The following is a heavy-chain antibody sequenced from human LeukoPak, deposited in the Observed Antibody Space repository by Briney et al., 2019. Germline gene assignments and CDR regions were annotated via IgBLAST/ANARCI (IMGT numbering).Heavy chain of an antibody. CDR2: IIPIFGTG. J-gene: IGHJ3*02. CDR3: AREAPSEKTMVSAFDI. D-gene: IGHD3-10*01. CDR1: GGTFSSFA. V-gene: IGHV1-69*06. Sequence: SVKVSCKAFGGTFSSFAISWVRQAPGQGLEWMGGIIPIFGTGNYAQTFQGRVTITADISTRTAYMELSSLRSEDTAVYYCAREAPSEKTMVSAFDIWGQGTIVTVSS.